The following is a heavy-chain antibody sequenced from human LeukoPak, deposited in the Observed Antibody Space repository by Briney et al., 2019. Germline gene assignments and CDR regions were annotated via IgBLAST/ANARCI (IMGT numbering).Heavy chain of an antibody. Sequence: PGGSLRLFCAVSGFPFSSYAMRWVPQAPGKGLEWVSYISSSGSTIYYADSVKGRFNIYRDNAKNSLYLQMNSLRAEDTAVYYCARETDSTLFDYWGQGTLVTVSS. CDR1: GFPFSSYA. CDR2: ISSSGSTI. V-gene: IGHV3-48*03. J-gene: IGHJ4*02. D-gene: IGHD2-2*01. CDR3: ARETDSTLFDY.